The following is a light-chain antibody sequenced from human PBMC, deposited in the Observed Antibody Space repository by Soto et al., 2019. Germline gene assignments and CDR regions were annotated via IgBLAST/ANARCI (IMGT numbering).Light chain of an antibody. Sequence: ENVLTQSPSTLSLSPGGRATLSCRASQSVSSNLAWYQQKPGQAPRLLIYGASNRATGIPDRFSGSGSGTDFTLTISRLEPEDFAVYYCQQYGSSGTVGQGTKVDIK. V-gene: IGKV3-20*01. CDR3: QQYGSSGT. CDR1: QSVSSN. CDR2: GAS. J-gene: IGKJ1*01.